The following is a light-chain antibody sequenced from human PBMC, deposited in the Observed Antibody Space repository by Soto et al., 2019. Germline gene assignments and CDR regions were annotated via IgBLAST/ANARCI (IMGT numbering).Light chain of an antibody. V-gene: IGLV1-40*01. Sequence: QYVLTQPPSVSGAPGQRGTISCTGSSSNIGAGYDVHWYQQLPGTAPKLLIYGNSNRPSGVPDRFSGSKSGTSASLAITGLQAEDEADYYCQSYDSSLSGPYVFGTGTKVTVL. CDR2: GNS. CDR3: QSYDSSLSGPYV. J-gene: IGLJ1*01. CDR1: SSNIGAGYD.